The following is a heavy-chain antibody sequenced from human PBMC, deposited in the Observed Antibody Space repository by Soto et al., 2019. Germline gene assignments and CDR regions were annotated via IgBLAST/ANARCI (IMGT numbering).Heavy chain of an antibody. CDR1: GFTFSNAW. CDR3: IGTYSGSSMRFDY. Sequence: EVQLVESGEGLLKPGGSLRLSCAASGFTFSNAWMTWVRQAPGKGLAWVGRVKSKTDGGTIDYAAPVKDRFTISRDDSKNTPYLQMNSLKTEHTAVYYCIGTYSGSSMRFDYWGQGTLVTVSS. V-gene: IGHV3-15*01. D-gene: IGHD5-12*01. CDR2: VKSKTDGGTI. J-gene: IGHJ4*02.